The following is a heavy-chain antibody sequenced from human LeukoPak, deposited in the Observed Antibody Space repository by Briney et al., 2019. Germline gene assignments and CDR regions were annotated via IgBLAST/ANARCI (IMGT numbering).Heavy chain of an antibody. CDR1: GFTFNNAW. V-gene: IGHV3-15*01. Sequence: GGSLRLSFAASGFTFNNAWMTWVRRAPGKGLEWVERIKSKTVGGTTDYAAPVKGIFTISRDDSKNTLNLQMHSLKTEDTAVYYCTTVTSGSGTDHKYYFDYWGQGTLVTVSS. D-gene: IGHD3-10*01. CDR2: IKSKTVGGTT. CDR3: TTVTSGSGTDHKYYFDY. J-gene: IGHJ4*02.